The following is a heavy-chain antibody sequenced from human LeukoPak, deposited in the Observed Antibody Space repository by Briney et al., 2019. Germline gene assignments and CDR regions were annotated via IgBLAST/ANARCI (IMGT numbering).Heavy chain of an antibody. CDR1: GYTFTSYY. J-gene: IGHJ1*01. Sequence: GASVKFACKASGYTFTSYYMHWVRQAPGQGLEWMGIINPSGGSTSYAQKFQGRVTMTRDMSTSTVYMELSSLRSEDTAVYYCARAPRYDSSGYSFQHWGQGTLVTVSS. D-gene: IGHD3-22*01. CDR2: INPSGGST. V-gene: IGHV1-46*01. CDR3: ARAPRYDSSGYSFQH.